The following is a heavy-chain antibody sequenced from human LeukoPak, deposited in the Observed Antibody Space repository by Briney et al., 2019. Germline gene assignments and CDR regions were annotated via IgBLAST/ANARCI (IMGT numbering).Heavy chain of an antibody. CDR3: AREIDDYSSGWYWFDP. D-gene: IGHD6-19*01. Sequence: RRASVKVSCKASGYTFTSYYMHWVRQAPGQGLEWMGIINPSGGSTSYAQKFQGRVTMTRDTSTSTVYMELSSLRSEDTAVYYCAREIDDYSSGWYWFDPWGQGTLVTVSS. V-gene: IGHV1-46*01. CDR2: INPSGGST. CDR1: GYTFTSYY. J-gene: IGHJ5*02.